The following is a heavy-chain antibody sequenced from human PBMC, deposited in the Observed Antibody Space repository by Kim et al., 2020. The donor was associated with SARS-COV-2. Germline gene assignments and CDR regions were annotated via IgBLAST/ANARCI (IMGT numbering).Heavy chain of an antibody. J-gene: IGHJ4*02. D-gene: IGHD2-2*01. Sequence: SVKVSCKASGGTFSSYDISWVRQAPGQGLEWMGGIVPIFHTTNYAQKFQGRVTVTADESTRTAYMEVRSLRPEDTAVYYCAYSSYAVVDASYGALFFWGQGTLVTVSS. V-gene: IGHV1-69*13. CDR1: GGTFSSYD. CDR3: AYSSYAVVDASYGALFF. CDR2: IVPIFHTT.